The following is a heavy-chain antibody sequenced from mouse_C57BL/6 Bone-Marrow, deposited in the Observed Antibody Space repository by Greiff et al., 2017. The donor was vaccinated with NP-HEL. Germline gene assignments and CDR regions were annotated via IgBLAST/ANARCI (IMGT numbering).Heavy chain of an antibody. CDR3: GRQQLRLRAWFAY. CDR1: GYTFTDYN. CDR2: ILPGSGST. J-gene: IGHJ3*01. Sequence: VQRVESGPELVKPGASVKLPCKASGYTFTDYNMDWVKQSHGKSLEWIGEILPGSGSTNYNEKFKGKATFTADTSSNTAYMQLSSLTTEDAANYYGGRQQLRLRAWFAYWGQGTLVTVSA. V-gene: IGHV1-9*01. D-gene: IGHD3-2*02.